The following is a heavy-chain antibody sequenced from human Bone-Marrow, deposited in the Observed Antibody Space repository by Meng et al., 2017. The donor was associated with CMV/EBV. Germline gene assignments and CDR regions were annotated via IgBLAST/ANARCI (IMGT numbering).Heavy chain of an antibody. CDR2: IYYSGST. CDR1: GGSISSYY. CDR3: ARDNSSSWSRRGYYFVY. D-gene: IGHD6-13*01. Sequence: GSLRLSCTVSGGSISSYYWSWIRQPPGKGLEWIGYIYYSGSTNYNPSLKSRVTISIDTSKNQFSLKLSSVTAADTAVYYCARDNSSSWSRRGYYFVYWGEGTLVTVSS. V-gene: IGHV4-59*01. J-gene: IGHJ4*02.